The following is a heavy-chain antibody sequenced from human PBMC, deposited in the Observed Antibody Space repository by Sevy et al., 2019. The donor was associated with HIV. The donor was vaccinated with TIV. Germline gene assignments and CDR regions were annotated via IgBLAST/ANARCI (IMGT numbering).Heavy chain of an antibody. Sequence: GGSLRLSYAASGFTFSSYGMHWVRQAPGKGLEWVAVISYDGSNKYYADSVKGRFTISRDNSKNTLYLQMNSLRAEDTAVYYCAKDSGGAMGSFDYWGQGTLVTVSS. CDR1: GFTFSSYG. V-gene: IGHV3-30*18. CDR2: ISYDGSNK. J-gene: IGHJ4*02. D-gene: IGHD5-18*01. CDR3: AKDSGGAMGSFDY.